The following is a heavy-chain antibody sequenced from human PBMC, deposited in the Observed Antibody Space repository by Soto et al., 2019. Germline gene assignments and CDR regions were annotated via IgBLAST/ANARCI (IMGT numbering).Heavy chain of an antibody. CDR3: ASVAPRGSKPLLAKNGMDV. Sequence: QVQLVQSGAEVKKPGASVKVSCKASGYTFTSYAMHWVRQAPGQRLEWMGWINAGNGNTKYSQKFQGRVTITRDTSASTAYMEQSSLRSEDTAVYYCASVAPRGSKPLLAKNGMDVWGQGTTVTVSS. CDR2: INAGNGNT. V-gene: IGHV1-3*01. J-gene: IGHJ6*02. D-gene: IGHD2-15*01. CDR1: GYTFTSYA.